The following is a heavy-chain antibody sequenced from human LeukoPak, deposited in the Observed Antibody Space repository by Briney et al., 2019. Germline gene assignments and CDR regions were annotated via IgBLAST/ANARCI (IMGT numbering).Heavy chain of an antibody. CDR3: AKLLSNSGRFLY. Sequence: QCGGSLRLSCAASGFIFSSYGMHWVRQAPGKGLEWVAFIRNDGSNKYYADSVKGRFTISRDNSKNTLYLQMNSLRAEDTAVYYCAKLLSNSGRFLYWGQGTLVTVSS. J-gene: IGHJ4*02. CDR1: GFIFSSYG. V-gene: IGHV3-30*02. D-gene: IGHD4-23*01. CDR2: IRNDGSNK.